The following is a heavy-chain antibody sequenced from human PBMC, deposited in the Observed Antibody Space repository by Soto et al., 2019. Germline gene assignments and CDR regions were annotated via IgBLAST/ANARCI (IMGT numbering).Heavy chain of an antibody. Sequence: SETLSLTCTVSGGSISSGDYYWSWIRQPPGKGLEWIGYIYYSGSTYYNLSLKSRVTISVDTSKNQFSLKLSSVTAADTAVYYCARDTPSMAGIFDYWGQGTLVTVSS. CDR1: GGSISSGDYY. CDR2: IYYSGST. J-gene: IGHJ4*02. D-gene: IGHD6-19*01. V-gene: IGHV4-30-4*01. CDR3: ARDTPSMAGIFDY.